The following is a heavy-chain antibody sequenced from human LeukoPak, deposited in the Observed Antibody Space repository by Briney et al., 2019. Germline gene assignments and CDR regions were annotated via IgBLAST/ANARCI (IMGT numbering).Heavy chain of an antibody. CDR2: IDHSGRT. J-gene: IGHJ4*02. CDR3: GRDRPTGYYDY. D-gene: IGHD3-9*01. CDR1: SYSISSGYY. V-gene: IGHV4-38-2*02. Sequence: SETLSLTCTVSSYSISSGYYWGWIRQPPGKGPEWIGSIDHSGRTYYHPSLKSRVTISVDTSKNQFSLKLSSVTAADTPVYFCGRDRPTGYYDYWGQGILVTVSS.